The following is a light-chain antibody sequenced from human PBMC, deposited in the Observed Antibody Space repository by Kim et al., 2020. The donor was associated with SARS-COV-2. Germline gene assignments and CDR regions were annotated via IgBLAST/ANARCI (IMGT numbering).Light chain of an antibody. CDR3: QQSYSNPPEYT. V-gene: IGKV1-39*01. CDR2: GAS. CDR1: QSISNY. Sequence: IQLTQSPSSLSASVGDRVTITCRASQSISNYLNWYQQKPGKAPKVLIYGASILQSGVPSRFSGSGSGTYFTLAISRLQPEDFATYYCQQSYSNPPEYTFGHGTQL. J-gene: IGKJ2*01.